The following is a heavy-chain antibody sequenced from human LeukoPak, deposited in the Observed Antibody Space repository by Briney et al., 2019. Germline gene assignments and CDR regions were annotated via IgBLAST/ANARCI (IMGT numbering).Heavy chain of an antibody. V-gene: IGHV4-39*07. CDR2: IYYSGST. D-gene: IGHD6-19*01. J-gene: IGHJ4*02. Sequence: SETLSLTCTVSGGSISSSSYYWGWIRQPPGKGLEWIGSIYYSGSTYYNPSLKSRVTISVDTSKNQFSLKLSSVTAADTAVYYCARAPFIAVAFNYWGQGTLVTVSS. CDR1: GGSISSSSYY. CDR3: ARAPFIAVAFNY.